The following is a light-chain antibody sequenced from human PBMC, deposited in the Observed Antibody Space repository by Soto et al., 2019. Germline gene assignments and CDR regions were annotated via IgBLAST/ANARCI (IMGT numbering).Light chain of an antibody. J-gene: IGKJ3*01. CDR2: LGS. CDR3: MQGLQTPPI. Sequence: EIVMTQSPLSLPVTPGEPASISCRSSQSLLHSNGYNYLDWYLQKPGQSPQVLIYLGSNRASGVPDRFSGSGSVTAFTLKISRVEAEDVGIYYCMQGLQTPPIFGPGTKVDIK. CDR1: QSLLHSNGYNY. V-gene: IGKV2-28*01.